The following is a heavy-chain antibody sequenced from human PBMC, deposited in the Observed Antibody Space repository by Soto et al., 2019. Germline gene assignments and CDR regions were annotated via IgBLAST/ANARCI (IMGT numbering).Heavy chain of an antibody. Sequence: SVKVSCKASGGTFSNSAIIWVRQAPGQGLEWMGGILPIFGTPNYEQKFQGRLTISADEFSSTAYMELNILRSEGTAVYYCANPAEALDTALLKGLEHWGEGRLVTVSS. CDR1: GGTFSNSA. CDR2: ILPIFGTP. J-gene: IGHJ5*02. CDR3: ANPAEALDTALLKGLEH. V-gene: IGHV1-69*13. D-gene: IGHD5-18*01.